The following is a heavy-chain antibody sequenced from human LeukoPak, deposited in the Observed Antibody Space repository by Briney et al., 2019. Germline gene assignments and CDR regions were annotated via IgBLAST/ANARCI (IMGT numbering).Heavy chain of an antibody. J-gene: IGHJ4*02. CDR3: ARDRRDGYCLGH. D-gene: IGHD5-24*01. CDR1: GFTVSSSY. CDR2: IYSGGTT. V-gene: IGHV3-66*01. Sequence: GGSLRLSCTGSGFTVSSSYMSWVRQTTGKGLEWVSGIYSGGTTYYADSVKGRVTISRDSSKNTLYLQMNSLRAEDTAVYYCARDRRDGYCLGHWGQGTLVTVSS.